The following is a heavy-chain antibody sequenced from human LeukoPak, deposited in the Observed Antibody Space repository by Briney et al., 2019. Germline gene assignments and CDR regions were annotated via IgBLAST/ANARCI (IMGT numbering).Heavy chain of an antibody. CDR3: AKDDNYIRFLS. D-gene: IGHD3-16*01. CDR1: GFTFSSHG. J-gene: IGHJ5*02. CDR2: ITGSGGNR. Sequence: PGGSLRLSCAASGFTFSSHGMNWVRQAPGKGLEWVSGITGSGGNRYYADSVKGRFTISRDNSKNTLYPQMNSLRAEDTAVYYCAKDDNYIRFLSWGQGTLVTVSS. V-gene: IGHV3-23*01.